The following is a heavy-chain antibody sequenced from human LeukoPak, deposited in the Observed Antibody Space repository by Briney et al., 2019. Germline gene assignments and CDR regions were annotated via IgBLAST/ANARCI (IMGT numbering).Heavy chain of an antibody. CDR2: FSGSGGNT. J-gene: IGHJ4*02. V-gene: IGHV3-23*01. CDR3: AKDLRSSADSKMGAADY. Sequence: GGSLRLSCAASGFTFSSYAMSWVRQAPGKGLEWVSTFSGSGGNTYYADSVKGRFTISRDSSKNTLYLQMNSLRAEDTAVYYCAKDLRSSADSKMGAADYWGQGTLVTVSS. CDR1: GFTFSSYA. D-gene: IGHD1-26*01.